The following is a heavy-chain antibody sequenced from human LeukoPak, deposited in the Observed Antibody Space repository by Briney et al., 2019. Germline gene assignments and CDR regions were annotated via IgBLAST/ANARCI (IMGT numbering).Heavy chain of an antibody. D-gene: IGHD7-27*01. CDR1: GSTFSSYG. CDR2: MSNSGGST. V-gene: IGHV3-23*01. CDR3: AKVQFNWGPIDY. J-gene: IGHJ4*02. Sequence: GGSLRLSCAASGSTFSSYGMTWVRQAPGKGLEWVSSMSNSGGSTYYAASVKGRFTISRDNSKNTLYLQMNSLRVEDTATYFCAKVQFNWGPIDYWGQGTPVIVSS.